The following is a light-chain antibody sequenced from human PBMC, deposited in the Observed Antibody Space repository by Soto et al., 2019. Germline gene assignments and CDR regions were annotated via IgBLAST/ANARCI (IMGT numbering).Light chain of an antibody. CDR2: GAS. CDR3: QQYDKWPPT. CDR1: QGISRT. V-gene: IGKV3-15*01. J-gene: IGKJ1*01. Sequence: EIVMTQSPATLSVSPGETATLSCRASQGISRTLAWYQLKSGQAPRLLFYGASTRATGIPVRFSGSGSGTEFTLTISSLQSEDFAVYYCQQYDKWPPTFGQGTKVDIK.